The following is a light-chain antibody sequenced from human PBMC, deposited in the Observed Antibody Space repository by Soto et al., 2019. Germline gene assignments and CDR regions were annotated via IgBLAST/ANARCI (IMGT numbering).Light chain of an antibody. CDR1: ESISKY. V-gene: IGKV1-39*01. CDR2: TAS. CDR3: QQSYISPPT. J-gene: IGKJ1*01. Sequence: DIQMTQSPSFLSASEGDRVSISCRASESISKYLNWYQLTPGKVPKLLISTASSVQSGVPSRFSGSGSGTDFTLTITSLQPEDFATYYCQQSYISPPTFGQGTTVEIK.